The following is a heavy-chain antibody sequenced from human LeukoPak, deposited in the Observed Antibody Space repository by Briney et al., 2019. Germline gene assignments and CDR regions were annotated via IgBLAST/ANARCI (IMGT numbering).Heavy chain of an antibody. CDR2: INWNGGST. CDR1: GFTFDDYG. Sequence: GGSLRLSCAASGFTFDDYGMSWVRQAPGKGLEWVSGINWNGGSTGYADSVKGRFTISRDNAKNSLYLQMNSLRAEDTALYYCAKGSYDILTTYYFDYWGQGTLVTVSS. CDR3: AKGSYDILTTYYFDY. J-gene: IGHJ4*02. V-gene: IGHV3-20*04. D-gene: IGHD3-9*01.